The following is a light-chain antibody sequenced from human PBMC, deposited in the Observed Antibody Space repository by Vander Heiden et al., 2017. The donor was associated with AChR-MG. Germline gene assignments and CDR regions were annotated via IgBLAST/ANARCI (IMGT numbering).Light chain of an antibody. J-gene: IGKJ1*01. CDR3: RQDSHWPRT. CDR2: DAS. V-gene: IGKV3-15*01. CDR1: QKVSSN. Sequence: SPAPLSVSPGALAPLSCRPSQKVSSNLAWFQQKAGQPPRLLIYDASTRATGIPARVSGSGSGTEFTLTISSLQSEDSAVYYCRQDSHWPRTFGQGTKVEIK.